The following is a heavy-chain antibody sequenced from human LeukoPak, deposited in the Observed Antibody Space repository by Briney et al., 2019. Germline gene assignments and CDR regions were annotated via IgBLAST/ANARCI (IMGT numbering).Heavy chain of an antibody. CDR2: IYTSGST. D-gene: IGHD6-19*01. J-gene: IGHJ1*01. Sequence: SETLFLTCTVSGGSISSYYWSWIRQPAGKGLEWIGRIYTSGSTNYNPSLKSRVTMSVDTSKNQFSLKLSSVTAADTAVYYCAKGYDSGWIEYFQHWGQGTLVTVSS. CDR3: AKGYDSGWIEYFQH. CDR1: GGSISSYY. V-gene: IGHV4-4*07.